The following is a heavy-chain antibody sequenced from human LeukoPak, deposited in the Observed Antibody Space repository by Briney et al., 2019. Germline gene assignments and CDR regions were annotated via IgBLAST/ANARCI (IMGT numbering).Heavy chain of an antibody. V-gene: IGHV3-53*01. J-gene: IGHJ4*02. CDR3: ATSASSVRGSDY. D-gene: IGHD3-10*01. CDR2: IYSDGRT. CDR1: GFXVSRNY. Sequence: GGSLRLSCAASGFXVSRNYISWVRQAPGKGLEWVSVIYSDGRTYYADSVKGRFTIPRDNSKNTLSLQVNSLTAEDTAAYYCATSASSVRGSDYWGQGTLVTVSS.